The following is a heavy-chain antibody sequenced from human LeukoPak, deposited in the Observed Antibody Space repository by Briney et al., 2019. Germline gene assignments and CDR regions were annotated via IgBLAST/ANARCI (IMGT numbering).Heavy chain of an antibody. V-gene: IGHV3-30*04. CDR2: ISYDGSNK. CDR1: GFTFSSYA. D-gene: IGHD1-14*01. J-gene: IGHJ3*02. CDR3: ARHNGASDAFDI. Sequence: GGSLRLSCAASGFTFSSYAMHWVRQAPGKGLEWVAVISYDGSNKYYADSVKGRFTISRDNSKNTLYLQMNSLRAKDTAVYYCARHNGASDAFDIWGQGTMVTVSS.